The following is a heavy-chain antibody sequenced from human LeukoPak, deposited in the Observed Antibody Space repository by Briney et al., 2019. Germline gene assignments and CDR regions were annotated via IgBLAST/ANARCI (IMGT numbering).Heavy chain of an antibody. J-gene: IGHJ5*02. V-gene: IGHV1-69*02. CDR1: GGTFSSYT. CDR2: IIPILGIA. CDR3: AGPRGGGGDDGWFDP. Sequence: SVKVSCKASGGTFSSYTISWVRQAPGQGLEWMGRIIPILGIANYAQKFQGRVTITADKSTSTAYMELSSLRSEDTAVYYCAGPRGGGGDDGWFDPWGQGTLVTVSS. D-gene: IGHD2-21*01.